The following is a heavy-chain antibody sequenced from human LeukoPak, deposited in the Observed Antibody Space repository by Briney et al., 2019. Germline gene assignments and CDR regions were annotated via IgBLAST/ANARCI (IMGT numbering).Heavy chain of an antibody. J-gene: IGHJ4*02. V-gene: IGHV3-7*03. CDR1: GFIFRNYW. CDR2: IEDDGSEK. Sequence: GGSLRLSCTASGFIFRNYWMSWVRQAPGKGLEWVANIEDDGSEKNYVDSVKGRFTISRDNGKNSLYLQMNNLRAEDTAVYYCARDLSSAMATWVDYWGQGTLVTVSS. D-gene: IGHD5-18*01. CDR3: ARDLSSAMATWVDY.